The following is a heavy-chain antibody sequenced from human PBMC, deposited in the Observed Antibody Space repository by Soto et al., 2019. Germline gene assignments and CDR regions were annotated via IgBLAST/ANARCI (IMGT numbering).Heavy chain of an antibody. J-gene: IGHJ4*02. CDR1: GFTFSIYA. CDR2: ISGSGGST. CDR3: AKDTGNYGDY. Sequence: EVQLLESGGGLVQPGGSLRLACAASGFTFSIYAMSWVRQAPGKGLEWVSGISGSGGSTDYADSVKGRFTISRDNSKNSLYLQMNSLRAEDTAVYYCAKDTGNYGDYWGQGTLVTVSS. V-gene: IGHV3-23*01.